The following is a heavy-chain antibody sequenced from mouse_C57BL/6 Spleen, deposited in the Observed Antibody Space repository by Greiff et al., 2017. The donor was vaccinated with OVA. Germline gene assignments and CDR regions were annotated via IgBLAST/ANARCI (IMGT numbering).Heavy chain of an antibody. CDR1: GYAFSSYW. Sequence: QVQLQQSGAELVKPGASVKISCKASGYAFSSYWMNWVKQRPGKGLEWIGQIYPGDGDTNYNGKFKGKATLTADKSSSTAYMQLSSLTSEDSAVYFCARSYYGSSWYAMDYWGQGTSVTVSS. J-gene: IGHJ4*01. CDR2: IYPGDGDT. V-gene: IGHV1-80*01. CDR3: ARSYYGSSWYAMDY. D-gene: IGHD1-1*01.